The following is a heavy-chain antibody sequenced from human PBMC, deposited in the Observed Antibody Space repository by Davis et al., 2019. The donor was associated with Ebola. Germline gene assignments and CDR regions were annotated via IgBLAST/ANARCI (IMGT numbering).Heavy chain of an antibody. V-gene: IGHV4-61*08. Sequence: SETLSLTCTVSGGSISSGDYYWSWIRQPPGKGLEWIGYIYYSGSTNYNPSLKSRVTISVDTSKNQFSLKLSSVTAADTAVYYCARVQQLARRDYYYYYGMDVWGQGTTVTVSS. J-gene: IGHJ6*02. CDR1: GGSISSGDYY. CDR2: IYYSGST. CDR3: ARVQQLARRDYYYYYGMDV. D-gene: IGHD6-6*01.